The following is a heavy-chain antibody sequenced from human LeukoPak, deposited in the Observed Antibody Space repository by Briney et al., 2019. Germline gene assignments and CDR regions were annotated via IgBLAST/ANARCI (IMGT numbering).Heavy chain of an antibody. Sequence: PAETLSLTCAVSGVSISSYYWSWVRQPSGKGLEWIGYIYYSGTTTYNPSLKSRVTMSVDTSKNQFSLKLSSMTAADTAAYYCARYNAYDFKFDYWGQGTLVTVSS. V-gene: IGHV4-59*08. CDR1: GVSISSYY. D-gene: IGHD5-12*01. CDR2: IYYSGTT. J-gene: IGHJ4*02. CDR3: ARYNAYDFKFDY.